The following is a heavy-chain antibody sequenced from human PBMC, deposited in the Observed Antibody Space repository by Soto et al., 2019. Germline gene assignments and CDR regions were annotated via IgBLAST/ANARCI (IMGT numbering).Heavy chain of an antibody. V-gene: IGHV4-59*01. CDR3: AISDCRY. J-gene: IGHJ4*02. CDR1: GGFISSYY. Sequence: QVQLQESGPGLVKHSETLSLTCTVSGGFISSYYWSWIRQPPGKGLEWIGYIYYSGSTHYNPSLKSRVTISVDTSKNQFSLNLCSVTAADTAVYYCAISDCRYWGQGTQVTVSS. CDR2: IYYSGST. D-gene: IGHD2-21*01.